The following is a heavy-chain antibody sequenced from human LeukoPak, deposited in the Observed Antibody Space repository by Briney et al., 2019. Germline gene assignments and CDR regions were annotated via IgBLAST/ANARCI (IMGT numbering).Heavy chain of an antibody. CDR3: TPSRYCSSTSCHPLDYSYYYMDV. V-gene: IGHV4-59*01. D-gene: IGHD2-2*01. Sequence: PSETLSLTCTVSGGSISSYYWSWLRQPPGKGLEWIGYIYYSGSTNYNPSLKSRVTISVDTSKNQFSLKLSSVTAADTAVYYCTPSRYCSSTSCHPLDYSYYYMDVGGKGPTVTVPS. J-gene: IGHJ6*03. CDR2: IYYSGST. CDR1: GGSISSYY.